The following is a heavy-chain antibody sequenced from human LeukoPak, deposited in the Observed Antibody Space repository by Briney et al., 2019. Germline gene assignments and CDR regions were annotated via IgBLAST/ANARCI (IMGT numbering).Heavy chain of an antibody. V-gene: IGHV4-4*07. D-gene: IGHD3-22*01. J-gene: IGHJ3*01. CDR2: LHASEST. Sequence: SETLSPTCTVSGAHISNYYWTWVRQSAAQGLEWIGRLHASESTIYNPSLKSRLTMSIDTSKDQLSLTLTSVTAADSAVYYCASLSSGAAFDVWGQGTVVSVSS. CDR3: ASLSSGAAFDV. CDR1: GAHISNYY.